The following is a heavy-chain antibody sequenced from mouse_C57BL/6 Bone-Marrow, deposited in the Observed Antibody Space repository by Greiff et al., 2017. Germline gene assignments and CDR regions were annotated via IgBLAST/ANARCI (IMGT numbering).Heavy chain of an antibody. V-gene: IGHV1-39*01. D-gene: IGHD2-4*01. Sequence: ESGPELVKPGASVKISCKASGYSFTDYNMNWVKQSNGKSLEWIGVINPNYGTTSYNQKFKGKATLTVDQSSSTAYLQLNSLPSEDSAVYYCARGYDYDYAMDYWGQGTSVTVSS. CDR1: GYSFTDYN. CDR2: INPNYGTT. J-gene: IGHJ4*01. CDR3: ARGYDYDYAMDY.